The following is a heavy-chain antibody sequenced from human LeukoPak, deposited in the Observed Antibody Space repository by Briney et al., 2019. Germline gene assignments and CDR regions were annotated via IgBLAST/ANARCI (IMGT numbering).Heavy chain of an antibody. J-gene: IGHJ4*02. Sequence: GGSLRLSCAASGFKLSRNGMHWVRQAPGKGLEWVAFIRYDATKKFYGDSVRGRFTISRDDSKNTLYLQMSNLRHEDTAVYFCARDFDDVNGDYYYIPDFWGQGVLVTVSS. V-gene: IGHV3-30*02. D-gene: IGHD3-22*01. CDR1: GFKLSRNG. CDR2: IRYDATKK. CDR3: ARDFDDVNGDYYYIPDF.